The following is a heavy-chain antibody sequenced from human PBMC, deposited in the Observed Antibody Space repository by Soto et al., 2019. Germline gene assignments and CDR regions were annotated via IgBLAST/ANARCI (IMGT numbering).Heavy chain of an antibody. CDR1: GFTFSSYA. CDR2: ISGSGGST. Sequence: EVQLLESGGGLVQPGGSLRLSCAASGFTFSSYAMSWVRQAPGKGLEWVSAISGSGGSTYYADSVKGRFTISRDNSKNPLYLQMNSLRAEDTAVYYCAKVSREIYYYYGMDVWGQGTTVTVSS. CDR3: AKVSREIYYYYGMDV. V-gene: IGHV3-23*01. J-gene: IGHJ6*02.